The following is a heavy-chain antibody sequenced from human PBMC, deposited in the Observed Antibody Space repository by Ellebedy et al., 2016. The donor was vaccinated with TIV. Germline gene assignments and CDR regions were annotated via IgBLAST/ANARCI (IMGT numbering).Heavy chain of an antibody. CDR2: IDPSDSYT. CDR3: ARHPPWVGWFDP. Sequence: GGSLRLXXKGSGYSFTSYWISWVRQMPGKGLEWMGRIDPSDSYTNYSPSFQGHVTISADKSISTAYLQWSSLKASDTAMYYCARHPPWVGWFDPWGQGTLVTVSS. J-gene: IGHJ5*02. D-gene: IGHD2-15*01. CDR1: GYSFTSYW. V-gene: IGHV5-10-1*01.